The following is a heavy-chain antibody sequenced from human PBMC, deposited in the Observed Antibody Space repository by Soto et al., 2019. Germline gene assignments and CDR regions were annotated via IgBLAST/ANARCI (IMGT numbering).Heavy chain of an antibody. CDR2: IYYNGIT. Sequence: TLTVTCTVSGDSISSGGYYGSWIRQHPGKGLEWIGYIYYNGITYYGPSLKSRVTFSVDTSKFQFSLKLNSVTAADTAVYYCARGDSSGYFPFWGQGTLVTVSS. CDR1: GDSISSGGYY. J-gene: IGHJ4*02. CDR3: ARGDSSGYFPF. V-gene: IGHV4-31*03. D-gene: IGHD3-22*01.